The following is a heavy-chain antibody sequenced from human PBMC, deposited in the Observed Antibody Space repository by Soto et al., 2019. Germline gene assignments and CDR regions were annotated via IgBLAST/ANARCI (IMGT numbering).Heavy chain of an antibody. V-gene: IGHV3-30*18. Sequence: QVQLVESGGGVVQPGGSLRLSCAASGFTFNNYGMHWVRQAPGKGLEWVAVIANDGSGKYYADSVKGRLTISRDNSKNTVYLQMNSLRAEDTAVYYCAKDQVIAASHGIDGGQGTMVTASS. D-gene: IGHD6-13*01. CDR3: AKDQVIAASHGID. J-gene: IGHJ3*01. CDR2: IANDGSGK. CDR1: GFTFNNYG.